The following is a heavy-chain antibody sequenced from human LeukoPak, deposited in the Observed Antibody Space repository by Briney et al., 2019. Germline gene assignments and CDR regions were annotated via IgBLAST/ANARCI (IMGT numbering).Heavy chain of an antibody. Sequence: SETLSLTCTVSGGSISSSSYYWGWIRQPPGKGLEWIGSIYYSGSTYYNPSLKSRVTISVDTSKNQFSLKLSSVTAADTAVYYCARHAYYYDSSASLGYWGRGTLVTVSS. CDR3: ARHAYYYDSSASLGY. CDR1: GGSISSSSYY. CDR2: IYYSGST. D-gene: IGHD3-22*01. J-gene: IGHJ4*02. V-gene: IGHV4-39*01.